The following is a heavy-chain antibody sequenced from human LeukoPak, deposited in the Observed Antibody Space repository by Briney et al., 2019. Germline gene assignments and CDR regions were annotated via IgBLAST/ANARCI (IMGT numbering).Heavy chain of an antibody. V-gene: IGHV4-39*01. Sequence: TASETLSLTCTVSGGSISGSHYSWGWIRQPPGKGLEWIANIHYSGTTYYNPSLKSRVTISVDTSKNQFSLKLSSVTAADTAVYYCARLDPTADDDYWGQGTLVTVSS. D-gene: IGHD2-2*01. J-gene: IGHJ4*02. CDR1: GGSISGSHYS. CDR2: IHYSGTT. CDR3: ARLDPTADDDY.